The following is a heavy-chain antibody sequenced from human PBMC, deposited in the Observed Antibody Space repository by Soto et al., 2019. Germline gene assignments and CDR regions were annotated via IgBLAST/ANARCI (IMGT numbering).Heavy chain of an antibody. CDR2: ISYDGSNK. D-gene: IGHD3-3*01. Sequence: GGSLRLSCAASGFTFSSYGMHWVRQAPGKGLEWVAVISYDGSNKYYADSVKGRFTISRDNSKNTLYLQMNSLRAEDTAVYYCAKTPEAQVRFLEWLSTPPDYYYYYYYMDVWGKGTTVTVSS. V-gene: IGHV3-30*18. CDR3: AKTPEAQVRFLEWLSTPPDYYYYYYYMDV. J-gene: IGHJ6*03. CDR1: GFTFSSYG.